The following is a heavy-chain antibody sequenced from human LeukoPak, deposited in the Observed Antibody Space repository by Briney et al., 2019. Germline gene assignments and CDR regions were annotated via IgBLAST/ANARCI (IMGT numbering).Heavy chain of an antibody. CDR2: ISSDGRTT. CDR1: GFTFSSYG. CDR3: TKEGAVTGSMWFDH. Sequence: GGSLRLPCAASGFTFSSYGIHWVRQAPGKGLEWVAVISSDGRTTYYADSVKGRFTISRDNSKSTMYVQMNSLRTEDTAVYYCTKEGAVTGSMWFDHWGQGTLVTVSS. V-gene: IGHV3-30*18. D-gene: IGHD6-19*01. J-gene: IGHJ5*02.